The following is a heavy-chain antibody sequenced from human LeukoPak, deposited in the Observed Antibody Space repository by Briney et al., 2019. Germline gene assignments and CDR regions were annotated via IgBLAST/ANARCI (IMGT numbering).Heavy chain of an antibody. CDR1: GFTLSSYW. CDR2: IKEDGSEE. CDR3: ARDWLAGNPYHAFDL. D-gene: IGHD3-22*01. Sequence: GGSQRLFCAASGFTLSSYWMSWVRQAPAKALECVANIKEDGSEEYYVDAVRGRFSISRDNAKNSLYLQMNSLRAEDTAVYYCARDWLAGNPYHAFDLWGKGTMVTVSS. V-gene: IGHV3-7*01. J-gene: IGHJ3*01.